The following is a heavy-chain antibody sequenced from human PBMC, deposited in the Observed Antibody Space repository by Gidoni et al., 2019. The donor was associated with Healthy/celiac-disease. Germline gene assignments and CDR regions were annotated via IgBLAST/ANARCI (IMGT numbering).Heavy chain of an antibody. CDR1: GGSISSYY. Sequence: QVQLQESGPGLVKPSETLSLTCTVSGGSISSYYWSWIRQPPGKGLEWIGYIYYSGSTNYNPSLKSRVTISVDTSKNQFSLKLSSVTAADTAVYYRARLPGRVRGTSLLYYMDVWGKGTTVTVSS. V-gene: IGHV4-59*01. D-gene: IGHD2-2*01. J-gene: IGHJ6*03. CDR2: IYYSGST. CDR3: ARLPGRVRGTSLLYYMDV.